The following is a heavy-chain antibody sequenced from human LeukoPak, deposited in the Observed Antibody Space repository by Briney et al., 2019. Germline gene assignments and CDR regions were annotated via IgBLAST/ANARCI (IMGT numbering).Heavy chain of an antibody. J-gene: IGHJ4*02. D-gene: IGHD6-19*01. V-gene: IGHV4-59*01. CDR2: IYYSGST. CDR1: GGSISSYY. Sequence: SETLSLTCTVSGGSISSYYWSWIRQPPGKGLEWIGYIYYSGSTNYNPSLKSRVTISVDTSKNQFSLKLSSVTAADTAVYYCARMLAPGSGWFHWGQGTLVTVPS. CDR3: ARMLAPGSGWFH.